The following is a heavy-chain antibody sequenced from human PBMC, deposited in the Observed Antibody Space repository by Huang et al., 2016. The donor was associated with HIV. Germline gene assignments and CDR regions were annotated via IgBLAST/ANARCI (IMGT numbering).Heavy chain of an antibody. Sequence: QVQLVESGGGVVQPGRSLRLACAASGFTFSKYAMHWVRQAPGKGLEWVAVIADDGSNKDHADSVKGRFTISRDNSKNTLYLQMNSLRAEDTAVYYCARTNPRVAVAGTFDYWGQGTLVTVSS. J-gene: IGHJ4*02. V-gene: IGHV3-30-3*01. D-gene: IGHD6-19*01. CDR1: GFTFSKYA. CDR2: IADDGSNK. CDR3: ARTNPRVAVAGTFDY.